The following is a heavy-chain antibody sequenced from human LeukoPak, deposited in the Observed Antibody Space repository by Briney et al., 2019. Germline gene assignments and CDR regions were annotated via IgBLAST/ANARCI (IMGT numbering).Heavy chain of an antibody. CDR3: ARDTSAPAAGIYDY. V-gene: IGHV3-33*01. CDR2: ILSDGSKE. J-gene: IGHJ4*02. D-gene: IGHD6-13*01. CDR1: GFTFSSYG. Sequence: GGSLRLSCAASGFTFSSYGMHWVRQAPGKGLEWVAVILSDGSKEFYTDSVKGRFTISRDNSKNTLYLQMNSLRAEDTAVYYCARDTSAPAAGIYDYWGQGTLVTVSS.